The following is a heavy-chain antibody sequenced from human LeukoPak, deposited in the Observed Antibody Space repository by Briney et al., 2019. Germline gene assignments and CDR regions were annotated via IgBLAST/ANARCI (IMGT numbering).Heavy chain of an antibody. CDR3: ARGVMQWRNGLEI. CDR1: GFTFDDYA. CDR2: INTDGSST. V-gene: IGHV3-74*01. D-gene: IGHD6-19*01. J-gene: IGHJ3*02. Sequence: GGSLRLSCAASGFTFDDYAMHWVRQAPGKGLVWVSRINTDGSSTNYADFVKGRFTISRDNAKNTLYLQMNSLRAEDTAVYYCARGVMQWRNGLEIWGLGTMVTVSS.